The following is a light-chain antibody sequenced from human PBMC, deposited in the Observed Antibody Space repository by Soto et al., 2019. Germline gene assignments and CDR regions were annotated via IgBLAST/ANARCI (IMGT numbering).Light chain of an antibody. Sequence: EFVLTQSPGTLSLSPGERATLSCRASQSLTNSFIAWYQQRPGQAPRLLIYDTSSRASGIPDRFSGSGSGTGFTLTISRLETEDFAVFYCQQYGTSGTFGQGTKVDIK. J-gene: IGKJ1*01. V-gene: IGKV3-20*01. CDR2: DTS. CDR3: QQYGTSGT. CDR1: QSLTNSF.